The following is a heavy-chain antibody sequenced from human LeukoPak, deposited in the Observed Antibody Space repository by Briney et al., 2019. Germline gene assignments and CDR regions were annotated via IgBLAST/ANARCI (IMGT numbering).Heavy chain of an antibody. Sequence: SGGSLRLSCAASGFTFSSYWMSWVRQAPGKGLEWVANIKQDGSEKYYVGSVKGRFTISRDNAKNSLYLQMNNLGAEDTAVYYCATDPASYCTSSTCDFDYWGQGTLVTVSS. CDR1: GFTFSSYW. CDR2: IKQDGSEK. J-gene: IGHJ4*02. V-gene: IGHV3-7*01. CDR3: ATDPASYCTSSTCDFDY. D-gene: IGHD2-8*01.